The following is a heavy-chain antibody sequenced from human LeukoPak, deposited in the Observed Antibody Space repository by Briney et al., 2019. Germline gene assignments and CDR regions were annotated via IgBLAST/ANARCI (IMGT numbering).Heavy chain of an antibody. CDR3: AADVLTGYYGWFDS. J-gene: IGHJ5*02. CDR1: GGSISSSNW. V-gene: IGHV4-4*02. CDR2: TYNSGST. D-gene: IGHD3-9*01. Sequence: PSETLSLTCAVPGGSISSSNWWSWVRQPPGKGLEWFGETYNSGSTNYYPSLKSRVTISVDKSKNQFSLKRSSVIAADTAVYYCAADVLTGYYGWFDSWGRGTLVTVSS.